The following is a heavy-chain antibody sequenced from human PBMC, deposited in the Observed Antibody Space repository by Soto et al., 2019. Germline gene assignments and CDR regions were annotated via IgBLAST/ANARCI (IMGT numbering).Heavy chain of an antibody. CDR2: ISYDGTIK. CDR3: AKSYSSSWLGYFVY. V-gene: IGHV3-30*18. CDR1: GFTFSSYG. D-gene: IGHD6-13*01. J-gene: IGHJ4*02. Sequence: GGSLRLSCAASGFTFSSYGMQWVSQAPGKGLEWVAAISYDGTIKYYEDSAKGRFTISRDNSKTTLYLQMNSLRAEDTAVYYCAKSYSSSWLGYFVYWGQGTLVTVSS.